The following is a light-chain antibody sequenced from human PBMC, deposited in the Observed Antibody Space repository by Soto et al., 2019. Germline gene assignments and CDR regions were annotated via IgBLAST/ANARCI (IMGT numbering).Light chain of an antibody. CDR2: GAS. CDR3: QQYDTSSYT. V-gene: IGKV3-20*01. J-gene: IGKJ2*01. Sequence: EVVLTQSPGTLSLSPGERATLSCRASQSVSGRYLTWYQQKPGQAPRRLIFGASSRASGTPDRFSGSGSGTDFTLTISRLEPEDFVVYYCQQYDTSSYTFGQGTKVEIK. CDR1: QSVSGRY.